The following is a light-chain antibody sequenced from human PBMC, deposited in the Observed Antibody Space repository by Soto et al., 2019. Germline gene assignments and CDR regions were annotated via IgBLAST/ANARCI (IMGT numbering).Light chain of an antibody. CDR2: KAS. J-gene: IGKJ1*01. CDR1: QSIKTW. CDR3: QEYKSYYWT. Sequence: DIQMTQSPSTLSASIGDRVTISCRASQSIKTWLAWYQQKPGKAPKLLIYKASSLESGVPSRFSGSGSGTEFTLTIRSLQPDDFATYYCQEYKSYYWTFGQGTQVE. V-gene: IGKV1-5*03.